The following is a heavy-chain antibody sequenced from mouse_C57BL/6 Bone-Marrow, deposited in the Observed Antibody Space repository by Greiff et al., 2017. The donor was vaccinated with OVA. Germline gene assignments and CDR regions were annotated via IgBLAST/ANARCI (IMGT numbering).Heavy chain of an antibody. J-gene: IGHJ4*01. CDR3: ARRNYGSSFPWDY. D-gene: IGHD1-1*01. CDR2: ISNLAYSI. CDR1: GFTFSDCG. V-gene: IGHV5-15*04. Sequence: EVKLVESGGGLVQPGGSPKLSCAASGFTFSDCGMAWVRQAPRKGPEWVAFISNLAYSIYYADTVTGRFTISRENAKNTLYLEMSSLRSEDTAMYYCARRNYGSSFPWDYWGQGTSVTVSS.